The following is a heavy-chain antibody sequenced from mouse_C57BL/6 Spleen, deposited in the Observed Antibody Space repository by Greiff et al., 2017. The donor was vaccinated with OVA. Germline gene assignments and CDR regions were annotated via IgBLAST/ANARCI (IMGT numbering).Heavy chain of an antibody. Sequence: VQRVESGPELVKPGASVKTSCKASGYTFTDYYINWVKQRPGQGLEWIGWIYPGSGNTKYNEKSKGKATLTVDTSSSTAYMQLSSLTSEDSAVYFCARTYSSTSYWYFDVWGTGTTVTVSS. D-gene: IGHD1-1*01. CDR2: IYPGSGNT. CDR1: GYTFTDYY. CDR3: ARTYSSTSYWYFDV. J-gene: IGHJ1*03. V-gene: IGHV1-84*01.